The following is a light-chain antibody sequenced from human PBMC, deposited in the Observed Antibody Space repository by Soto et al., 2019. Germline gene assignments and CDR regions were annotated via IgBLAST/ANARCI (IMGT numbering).Light chain of an antibody. CDR2: EVT. V-gene: IGLV2-8*01. CDR3: ISYAAGNNYLV. J-gene: IGLJ2*01. CDR1: SSDVGGYNF. Sequence: QLVLTQPPSASGSPGQSVIISCTGTSSDVGGYNFVSWFQQHPGKAPKLMIYEVTKRPSGVPDRFSGSKSGNTASLTVSGLQAEDEADYYCISYAAGNNYLVFGGGTQLTVL.